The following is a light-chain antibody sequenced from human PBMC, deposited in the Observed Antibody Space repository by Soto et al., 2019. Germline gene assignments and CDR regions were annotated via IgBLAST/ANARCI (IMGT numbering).Light chain of an antibody. CDR3: DSYTSSSSYD. CDR1: GSDVGAYRY. Sequence: ALTQPASVSGSPGQSITISCTGTGSDVGAYRYVSWYQQHPGQAPKLIIYDVSNRPSGVSDRFSGSKSGNTASLTISGVQSEDEADYYCDSYTSSSSYDFGPGTKVTVL. V-gene: IGLV2-14*01. CDR2: DVS. J-gene: IGLJ1*01.